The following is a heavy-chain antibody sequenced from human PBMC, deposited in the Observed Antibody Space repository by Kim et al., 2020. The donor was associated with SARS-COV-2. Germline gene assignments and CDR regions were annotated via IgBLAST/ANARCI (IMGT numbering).Heavy chain of an antibody. D-gene: IGHD5-12*01. CDR1: GFTFGDYA. CDR2: IRSKAYGGTT. V-gene: IGHV3-49*03. CDR3: TGLNSGYDPEFDY. Sequence: GGSLRLSCTASGFTFGDYAMSWFRQAPGKGLEWVGFIRSKAYGGTTEYAASVKGRFTISRDDSKSIAYLQMNSLKTEDTAVYYCTGLNSGYDPEFDYGGQGTLVTVSS. J-gene: IGHJ4*02.